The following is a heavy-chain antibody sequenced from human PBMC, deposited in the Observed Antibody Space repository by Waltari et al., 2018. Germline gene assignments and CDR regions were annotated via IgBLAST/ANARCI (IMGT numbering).Heavy chain of an antibody. CDR3: ARVGPGSGYGGIVNAFDI. CDR2: ISSSGSTT. V-gene: IGHV3-48*03. J-gene: IGHJ3*02. Sequence: EVQLVESGGGLVQPGGSLRLSCAASGFIFRRYEMNWVGQAPGKGLEWVSYISSSGSTTYYGDSVKGRFTISRDDAKNSLDLQMNSLRVEDTAVYYCARVGPGSGYGGIVNAFDIWGLGTMITVSS. D-gene: IGHD3-22*01. CDR1: GFIFRRYE.